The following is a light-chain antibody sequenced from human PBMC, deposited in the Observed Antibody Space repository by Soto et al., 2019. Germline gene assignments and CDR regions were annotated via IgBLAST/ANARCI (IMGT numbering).Light chain of an antibody. Sequence: EIVLTQSPGTLSLSPGERARLSCMASQSVGSSYLAWYQQKPGQAPRLLIYGASNRATGIPDRFSGSGSGTDFTLTISRLEPEDFAVYYCQQYGSSGTFGQGTKVDIK. J-gene: IGKJ1*01. V-gene: IGKV3-20*01. CDR2: GAS. CDR1: QSVGSSY. CDR3: QQYGSSGT.